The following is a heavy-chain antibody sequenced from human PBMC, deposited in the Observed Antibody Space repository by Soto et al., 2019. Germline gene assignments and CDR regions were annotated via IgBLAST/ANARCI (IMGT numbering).Heavy chain of an antibody. CDR3: ARANYDFWSGYYTAGYYYYMDV. CDR1: GGTFSSYT. CDR2: IIPILGIA. V-gene: IGHV1-69*02. J-gene: IGHJ6*03. D-gene: IGHD3-3*01. Sequence: ASVKVSCKASGGTFSSYTISWVRQAPGQGLEWMGRIIPILGIANYAQKFQGRVTITADKSTSTAYMELSSLRSEDTAVYYCARANYDFWSGYYTAGYYYYMDVWGKGTTVTVSS.